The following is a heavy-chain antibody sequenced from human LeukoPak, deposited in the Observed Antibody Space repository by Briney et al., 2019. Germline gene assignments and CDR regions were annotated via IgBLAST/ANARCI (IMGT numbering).Heavy chain of an antibody. CDR1: NYTFLSYG. D-gene: IGHD2-15*01. Sequence: ASVKVSCKTSNYTFLSYGINWVRQAPGQGLEWMGWISPYNGNTNYAQKFQGRVSMTTDTSTSTAYLELTSLRSEDTAVYYCARDRGLYCSAGACYAVDYWGQGTLLTVSS. CDR3: ARDRGLYCSAGACYAVDY. V-gene: IGHV1-18*01. CDR2: ISPYNGNT. J-gene: IGHJ4*02.